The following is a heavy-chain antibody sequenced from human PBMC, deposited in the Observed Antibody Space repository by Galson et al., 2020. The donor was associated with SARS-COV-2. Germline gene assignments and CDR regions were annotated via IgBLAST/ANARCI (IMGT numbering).Heavy chain of an antibody. J-gene: IGHJ4*02. V-gene: IGHV4-61*01. CDR1: GGSVSSGSYF. Sequence: SATLSLTCTVSGGSVSSGSYFWRWIRQPPGKGLEYIGYIYSNGGTNYNPSLKSRVTMSVDTPKNQVSLKLKSVTAADTAVYYCARGSVFGVVIIDYWGQGTPVTVSS. CDR2: IYSNGGT. CDR3: ARGSVFGVVIIDY. D-gene: IGHD3-3*01.